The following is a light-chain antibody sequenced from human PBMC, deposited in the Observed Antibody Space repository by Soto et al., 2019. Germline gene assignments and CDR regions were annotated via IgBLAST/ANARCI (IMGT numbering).Light chain of an antibody. V-gene: IGKV1-5*03. J-gene: IGKJ1*01. CDR1: QSISTW. CDR2: KAS. Sequence: DIQMTQSPSTLSASVGDRVTITCRANQSISTWLAWYQQEPGKAPKLLIYKASHLDSGVPSRFSGSGSGTEFPLTIRSLQPDYFATYYCQQYNSYSRTFGQGTKVEIK. CDR3: QQYNSYSRT.